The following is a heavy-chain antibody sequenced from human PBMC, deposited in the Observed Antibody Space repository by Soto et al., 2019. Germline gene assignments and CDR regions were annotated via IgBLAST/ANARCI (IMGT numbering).Heavy chain of an antibody. D-gene: IGHD2-8*01. J-gene: IGHJ4*02. CDR1: GGTFSSYA. Sequence: SVKVSCKASGGTFSSYAISWVRQAPGQGLEWMGGIIPIFGTANYAQKFQGRVTMTADASTSTAYMELSSLRSEDTAVYYCARDCTNGVCYSDIDYWGQGTLVTVSS. V-gene: IGHV1-69*13. CDR3: ARDCTNGVCYSDIDY. CDR2: IIPIFGTA.